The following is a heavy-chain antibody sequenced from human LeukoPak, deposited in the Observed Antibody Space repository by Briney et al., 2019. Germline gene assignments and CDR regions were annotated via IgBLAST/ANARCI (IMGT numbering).Heavy chain of an antibody. V-gene: IGHV3-33*01. CDR2: IWYDGSKK. J-gene: IGHJ4*02. CDR1: GFTFSNYG. D-gene: IGHD6-19*01. CDR3: ARPGIAVAGEFFDY. Sequence: GGSLRLSCAASGFTFSNYGMHWVRQAPGKGLEWVAVIWYDGSKKYYADSVKGRFTISRDYSKNTLYLEMNSLRAEDTAVYYCARPGIAVAGEFFDYWGQGTLVTVSS.